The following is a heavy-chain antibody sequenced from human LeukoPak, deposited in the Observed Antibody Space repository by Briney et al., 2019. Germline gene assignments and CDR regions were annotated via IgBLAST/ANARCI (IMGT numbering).Heavy chain of an antibody. CDR1: GFTFEDYG. CDR2: INWNGGNT. V-gene: IGHV3-20*04. D-gene: IGHD1-26*01. J-gene: IGHJ4*02. Sequence: PGGSLRLSCAASGFTFEDYGMSWVRQPPGKGLEWVSGINWNGGNTGYADSVRGRFTISRDNAKNSLYLQMNSLRAEDTAVYYCARVGATELDYWGQGTLVTVSS. CDR3: ARVGATELDY.